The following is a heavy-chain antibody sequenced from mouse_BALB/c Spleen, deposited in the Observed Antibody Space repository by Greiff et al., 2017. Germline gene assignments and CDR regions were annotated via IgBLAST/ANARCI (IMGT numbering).Heavy chain of an antibody. J-gene: IGHJ1*01. D-gene: IGHD2-3*01. CDR3: TRSDGYPYWYFDV. CDR1: GYTFTSYW. CDR2: IYPGSGST. V-gene: IGHV1S22*01. Sequence: LQQPGSELERPGASVKLSCKASGYTFTSYWMHWVKQRPGQGLEWIGNIYPGSGSTNYDEKFKSKATLTVDTSSSTAYMQLSSLTSEDSAVYYCTRSDGYPYWYFDVWGAGTTVTVSS.